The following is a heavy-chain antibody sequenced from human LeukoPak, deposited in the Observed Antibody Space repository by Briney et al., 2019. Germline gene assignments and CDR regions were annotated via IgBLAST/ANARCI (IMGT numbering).Heavy chain of an antibody. V-gene: IGHV3-11*01. Sequence: GGSLRLSCAASGFTFSDYCMSWIRQAPGKGLEWVSYISSSGSTIYYAGSVKGRFTISRDNAKNSLYLQMNSLRAEDTAVYYCAKDSPYAYYGSGSYWDYWGQGTLVTVSS. CDR2: ISSSGSTI. CDR1: GFTFSDYC. D-gene: IGHD3-10*01. CDR3: AKDSPYAYYGSGSYWDY. J-gene: IGHJ4*02.